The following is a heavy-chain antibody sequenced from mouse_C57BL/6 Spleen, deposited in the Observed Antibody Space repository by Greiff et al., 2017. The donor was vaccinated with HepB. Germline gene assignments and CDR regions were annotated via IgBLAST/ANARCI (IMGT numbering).Heavy chain of an antibody. CDR1: GFTFSDYG. J-gene: IGHJ1*03. CDR2: ISSGSSTI. V-gene: IGHV5-17*01. Sequence: EVQLQESGGGLVKPGGSLKLSCAASGFTFSDYGMHWVRQAPEKGLEWVAYISSGSSTIYYADTVKGRFTISRDNAKNTLFLQMTSLRSEDTAMYYCARRSYYYGSSEYFDVWGTGTTVTVSS. CDR3: ARRSYYYGSSEYFDV. D-gene: IGHD1-1*01.